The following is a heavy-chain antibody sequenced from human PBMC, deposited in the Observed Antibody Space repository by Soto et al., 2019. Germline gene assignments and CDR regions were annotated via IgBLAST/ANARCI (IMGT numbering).Heavy chain of an antibody. CDR3: ARQAVTTDLDY. V-gene: IGHV4-34*01. D-gene: IGHD4-17*01. CDR1: GGSFSGYY. Sequence: SENLSLTCAVYGGSFSGYYWSWIRQPPGKGLEWIGEINHSGSTNYNPSLKSRVTISVDTSKNQFSLKLSSVTAADTAVYYCARQAVTTDLDYWGQGTLVTVSS. CDR2: INHSGST. J-gene: IGHJ4*02.